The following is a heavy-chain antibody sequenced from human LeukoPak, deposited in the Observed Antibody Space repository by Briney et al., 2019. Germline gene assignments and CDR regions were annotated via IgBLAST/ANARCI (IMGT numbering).Heavy chain of an antibody. CDR2: MNPDSGGT. CDR3: ATYTSGSPFDY. V-gene: IGHV1-2*02. D-gene: IGHD6-19*01. J-gene: IGHJ4*02. CDR1: GYTFSGYY. Sequence: ASVKVSCKASGYTFSGYYIHWVRQAPGQGLEWMGWMNPDSGGTNYAQKFQGRVTMTGGTSITTAYMELSRLRSDDTAVYYCATYTSGSPFDYWGQGTLVTVSP.